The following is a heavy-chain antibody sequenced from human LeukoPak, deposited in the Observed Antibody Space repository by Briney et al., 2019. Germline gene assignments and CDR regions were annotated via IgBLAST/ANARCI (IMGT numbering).Heavy chain of an antibody. D-gene: IGHD5-24*01. V-gene: IGHV3-23*01. CDR3: AKVTDGYNFFDY. CDR2: VSGSGDYT. J-gene: IGHJ4*02. Sequence: PGGSLRLSCAASGFTFSSYAMSWVRQAPGKGLEWVSTVSGSGDYTYYADSVKGRFTISRDNSKNTLYLQMSSLRAEDTAIYYCAKVTDGYNFFDYWGQGTLVTVSS. CDR1: GFTFSSYA.